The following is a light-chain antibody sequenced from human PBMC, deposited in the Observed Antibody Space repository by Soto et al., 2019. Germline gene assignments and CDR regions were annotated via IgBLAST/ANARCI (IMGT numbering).Light chain of an antibody. V-gene: IGKV1-33*01. CDR1: QDISNY. Sequence: QMTQSPSSLSVSVGDRVTITCQASQDISNYLNWYQQKPGKAPKLLIYDASNLETGVPSRFSGSGSGTDFTFTISSLQPEDIATYYCQQNDNLPPTFGQGTKLEIK. CDR2: DAS. J-gene: IGKJ2*01. CDR3: QQNDNLPPT.